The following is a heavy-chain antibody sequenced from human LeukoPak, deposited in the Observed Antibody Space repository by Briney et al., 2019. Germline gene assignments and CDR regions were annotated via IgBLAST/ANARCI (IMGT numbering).Heavy chain of an antibody. V-gene: IGHV3-23*01. CDR2: ISGSGSST. D-gene: IGHD5-18*01. CDR1: GFTFSSYA. J-gene: IGHJ6*02. Sequence: GGSLRLSCAASGFTFSSYAMSWVRQAPGKGLEWVSAISGSGSSTYYADSVKGRFTISRDNSKNTLYLQMNSLRAEDTAVYYCARDLDTAMVYYYGMDVWGQGTTVTVSS. CDR3: ARDLDTAMVYYYGMDV.